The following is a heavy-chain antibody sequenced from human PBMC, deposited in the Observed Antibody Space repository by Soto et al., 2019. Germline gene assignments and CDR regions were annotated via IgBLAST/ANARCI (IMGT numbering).Heavy chain of an antibody. V-gene: IGHV4-4*02. CDR1: GGSISSSNW. CDR3: ARRAVAVVYFDY. CDR2: IYHSGST. D-gene: IGHD2-15*01. Sequence: PSETLSLTCAVSGGSISSSNWWSWVRQPPGKGLEWIGEIYHSGSTNYNPSLKSRVTISVDKSKNSLYVQMNSLRDEDTAVYYCARRAVAVVYFDYWGQGTPVTVSS. J-gene: IGHJ4*02.